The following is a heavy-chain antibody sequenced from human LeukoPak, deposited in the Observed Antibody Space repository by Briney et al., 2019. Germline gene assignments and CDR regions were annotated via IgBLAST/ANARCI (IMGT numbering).Heavy chain of an antibody. V-gene: IGHV4-59*01. J-gene: IGHJ4*02. CDR1: GGSMRNYD. CDR2: TYDSGSS. Sequence: PSETLSLTCAVSGGSMRNYDLSWIRQPPGKGLEWIGYTYDSGSSSYNPSLRSRVSISIDTFKNQCSLNLSSVTAADTAVYYCAGGWASSWYYFDFWGQGTLVTVSS. CDR3: AGGWASSWYYFDF. D-gene: IGHD2-2*01.